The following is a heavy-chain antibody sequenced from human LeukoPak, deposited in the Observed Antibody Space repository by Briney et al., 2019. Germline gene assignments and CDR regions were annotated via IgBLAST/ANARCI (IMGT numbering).Heavy chain of an antibody. Sequence: GRSLRLSCAASGFTFSSYAMHWVRQAPGKGLEWVAVISYDGSNKYYADSVKGRFTISRDNSKNTLYLQMNSLRAEDTAVYYCARDHDYGSGSYYLFDYWGQGTLVTVSS. CDR2: ISYDGSNK. D-gene: IGHD3-10*01. J-gene: IGHJ4*02. CDR1: GFTFSSYA. V-gene: IGHV3-30-3*01. CDR3: ARDHDYGSGSYYLFDY.